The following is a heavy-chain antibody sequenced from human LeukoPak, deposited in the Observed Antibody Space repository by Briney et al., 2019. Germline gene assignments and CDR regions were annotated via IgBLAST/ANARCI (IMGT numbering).Heavy chain of an antibody. CDR3: ATRGPLTLYYFDY. J-gene: IGHJ4*02. CDR2: ISYDGSNK. V-gene: IGHV3-30*01. CDR1: GFTFSSYA. Sequence: GGSLRLSCAASGFTFSSYAMHWVRQAPGKGLEWVAVISYDGSNKYYADSVKGRFTISRDNSKNTLYLQMNSLRAEDTAVYYCATRGPLTLYYFDYWGQGTLVPVSS. D-gene: IGHD3-10*01.